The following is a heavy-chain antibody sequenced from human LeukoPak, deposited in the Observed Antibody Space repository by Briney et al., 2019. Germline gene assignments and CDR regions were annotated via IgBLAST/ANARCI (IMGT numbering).Heavy chain of an antibody. V-gene: IGHV3-23*01. J-gene: IGHJ4*02. Sequence: GGSLRLSCAASGFTFSTYALSWVRQVPGKGLEWASGISNSGDNTHYAESVKGRCTISRDNSRNTLSLQMNSLRAEDTAIYYCAKDVMRCSGGCIWGQGTLVTVSS. CDR2: ISNSGDNT. CDR3: AKDVMRCSGGCI. D-gene: IGHD2-15*01. CDR1: GFTFSTYA.